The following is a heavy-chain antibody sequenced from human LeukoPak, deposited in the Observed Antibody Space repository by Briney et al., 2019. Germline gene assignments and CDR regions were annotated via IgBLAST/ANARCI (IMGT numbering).Heavy chain of an antibody. J-gene: IGHJ4*02. Sequence: GRSLRLSCAASGFTFSSYGMHWVRQAPGKGLERVAVISYDGSNKYYADSVKGRITISRDNSKDTLYLQMDSLRAEDTAVYYCATDRGSGTYYSLFDSWGQGTLVTVSS. CDR1: GFTFSSYG. V-gene: IGHV3-30*03. D-gene: IGHD3-10*01. CDR3: ATDRGSGTYYSLFDS. CDR2: ISYDGSNK.